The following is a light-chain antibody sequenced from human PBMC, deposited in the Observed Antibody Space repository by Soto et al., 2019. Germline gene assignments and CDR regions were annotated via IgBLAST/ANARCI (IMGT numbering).Light chain of an antibody. CDR2: GAS. J-gene: IGKJ4*01. V-gene: IGKV1-39*01. CDR3: QQANSFPFT. CDR1: QNIYNS. Sequence: DIQMTQSPSSLSASLGDRVTITCRTSQNIYNSLNWYQQKAGRAPAVLIYGASNLQGGVPLRFSGSGSGTDFTLTISGLQPEDSATYYCQQANSFPFTFGGGTKVEIK.